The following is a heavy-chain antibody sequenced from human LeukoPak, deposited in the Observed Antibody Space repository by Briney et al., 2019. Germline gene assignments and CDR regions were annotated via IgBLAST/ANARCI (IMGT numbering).Heavy chain of an antibody. Sequence: ASVKVSCKVSGYTLTDFPIHWVRQAPGKGLEWIGGFDPEDAKTIYAQKFQGRVTMTEDISTNTASMEVSSLRSEDTAVYYCASRVRNFPRNYCPRSFDSWGQGTLVTVSS. CDR1: GYTLTDFP. CDR3: ASRVRNFPRNYCPRSFDS. V-gene: IGHV1-24*01. CDR2: FDPEDAKT. J-gene: IGHJ4*02. D-gene: IGHD2/OR15-2a*01.